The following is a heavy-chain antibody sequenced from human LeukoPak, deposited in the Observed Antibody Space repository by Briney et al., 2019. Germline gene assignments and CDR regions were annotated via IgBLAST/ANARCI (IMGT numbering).Heavy chain of an antibody. Sequence: GGSLRLSCAASGFTFSSYSMNWVRQAPGKGLEWVSSISSSSSYIYYADSVKGRFTISRDNAKNSLYLQMNSLRAEDTAVYYCAREEEASELVVYAIDAFDIWGQGTMVTVSS. CDR3: AREEEASELVVYAIDAFDI. CDR1: GFTFSSYS. V-gene: IGHV3-21*01. D-gene: IGHD2-8*02. J-gene: IGHJ3*02. CDR2: ISSSSSYI.